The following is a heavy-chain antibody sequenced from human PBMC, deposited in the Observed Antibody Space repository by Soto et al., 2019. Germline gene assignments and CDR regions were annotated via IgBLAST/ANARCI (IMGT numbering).Heavy chain of an antibody. Sequence: AASVKVSCKASGYSFTDCHIHWVRQAPGQGLEWLGRINPKSGGTSTAQKFQGWVTMTTDTSISTASMELTRLTSDDTAIYYCARGDSTXCSNGVCSFFYNHDMDVWGQGTTVTVSS. J-gene: IGHJ6*02. CDR3: ARGDSTXCSNGVCSFFYNHDMDV. V-gene: IGHV1-2*04. CDR1: GYSFTDCH. D-gene: IGHD2-8*01. CDR2: INPKSGGT.